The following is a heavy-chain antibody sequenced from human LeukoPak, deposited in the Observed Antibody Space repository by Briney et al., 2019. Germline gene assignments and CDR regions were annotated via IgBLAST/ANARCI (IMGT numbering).Heavy chain of an antibody. V-gene: IGHV3-7*04. Sequence: GGSLRLSCAASGFTFNINWMSWGRQAPGKGLEWVANIKPDGSEKYYVDSVKGRFTISRDNAKNSLFLQMNSLRAEDTAVYYCARDYDWGQGTLVTVSS. J-gene: IGHJ4*02. CDR3: ARDYD. CDR2: IKPDGSEK. D-gene: IGHD3-16*01. CDR1: GFTFNINW.